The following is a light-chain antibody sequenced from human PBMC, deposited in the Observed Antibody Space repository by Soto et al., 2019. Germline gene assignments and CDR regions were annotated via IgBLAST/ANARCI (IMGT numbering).Light chain of an antibody. V-gene: IGLV2-14*01. J-gene: IGLJ1*01. Sequence: QSVLTQPASVSGSPGQSITISCTGTSSDVGGYNFVSWYQQHPGKAPKLIIYDVSIWPSGVSSRFSGSKSGNTASLTISGLQAEDEADYYCNSYTSSSSLDVFGTGTKLTVL. CDR1: SSDVGGYNF. CDR2: DVS. CDR3: NSYTSSSSLDV.